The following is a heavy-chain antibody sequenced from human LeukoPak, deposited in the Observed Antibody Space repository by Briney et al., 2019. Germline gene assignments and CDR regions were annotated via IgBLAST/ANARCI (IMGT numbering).Heavy chain of an antibody. V-gene: IGHV3-23*01. J-gene: IGHJ3*02. Sequence: GGSLRLSCAASGFTFSSYAMSWVRQAPGKGLEWVSAISGSGGSTYYADSVKGRFTISRDNSKNTLYLQMNSLRAEDTAVYYCARLLLWFGEFDAFDIWGQGTMVTVSS. CDR2: ISGSGGST. CDR1: GFTFSSYA. D-gene: IGHD3-10*01. CDR3: ARLLLWFGEFDAFDI.